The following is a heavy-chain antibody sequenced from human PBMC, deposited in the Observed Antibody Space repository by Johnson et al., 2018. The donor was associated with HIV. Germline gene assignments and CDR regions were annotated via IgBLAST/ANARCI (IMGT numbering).Heavy chain of an antibody. V-gene: IGHV3-74*02. CDR1: GFTFSSYW. D-gene: IGHD3-22*01. CDR2: INSDGSST. J-gene: IGHJ3*02. CDR3: ARVGTFNYDSSGYDNAFDI. Sequence: EVQLVESGGGLVQPGGSLRLSCAVSGFTFSSYWMHWVRQAPGKGLVWVSRINSDGSSTNYADSVKGRFTISRDNAENTLYLQMNSLRAEDTAVYYCARVGTFNYDSSGYDNAFDIWGRGTMVTVSS.